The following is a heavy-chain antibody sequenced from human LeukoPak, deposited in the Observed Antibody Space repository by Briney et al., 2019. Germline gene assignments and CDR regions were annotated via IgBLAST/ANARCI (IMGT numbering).Heavy chain of an antibody. D-gene: IGHD3-10*02. Sequence: AASVKVSCKASGYTFTGYYMHWVRQAPGQGLEWMGWINPNSGGTNYAQKFQGRVTMTRDTSISTAYMELSRLRSDETAVYYCARCFVRGVNPILGSYGMDVWGQGTTVTVSS. CDR3: ARCFVRGVNPILGSYGMDV. V-gene: IGHV1-2*02. CDR1: GYTFTGYY. J-gene: IGHJ6*02. CDR2: INPNSGGT.